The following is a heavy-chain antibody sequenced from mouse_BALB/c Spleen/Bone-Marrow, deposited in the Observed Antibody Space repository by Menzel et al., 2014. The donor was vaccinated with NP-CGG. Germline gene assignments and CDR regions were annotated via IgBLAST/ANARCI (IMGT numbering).Heavy chain of an antibody. CDR2: IYPGGGYT. CDR1: GYTFTNXW. D-gene: IGHD2-14*01. CDR3: AREVRRYFDV. J-gene: IGHJ1*01. V-gene: IGHV1-63*02. Sequence: VQLQQSGAELVRPGTSVKISCKASGYTFTNXWXGWVXQRPGXGLXWIXXIYPGGGYTNYNEKFKGKATLTADTSSSTAYMQLSSLTSEDSAVYFCAREVRRYFDVWGAGTTVTVSS.